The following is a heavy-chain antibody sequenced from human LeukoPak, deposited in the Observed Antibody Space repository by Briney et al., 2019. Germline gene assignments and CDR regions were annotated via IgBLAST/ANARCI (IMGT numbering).Heavy chain of an antibody. CDR3: ARRVEMATR. V-gene: IGHV1-69*04. J-gene: IGHJ4*02. CDR1: GYTFTSYA. CDR2: IIPILGIA. Sequence: SVEVSCKASGYTFTSYAISWVRQAPGQGLEWMGRIIPILGIANYAQKFQGRVTITADKSTSTAYMELSSLRSEDTAVYYCARRVEMATRWGQGTLVTVSS. D-gene: IGHD5-24*01.